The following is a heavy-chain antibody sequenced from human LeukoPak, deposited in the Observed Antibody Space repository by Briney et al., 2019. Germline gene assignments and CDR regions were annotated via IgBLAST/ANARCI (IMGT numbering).Heavy chain of an antibody. Sequence: GGSLRLSCAASGFSFSDYAMHWVRQAPGKGLEWVANIKQDGSEKYYVDSVKGRFTISRDNAKNSLYLQMNSLRAEDTAVYYCARDKFGGTDYWGQGTLVTVSS. D-gene: IGHD3-16*01. V-gene: IGHV3-7*01. CDR1: GFSFSDYA. J-gene: IGHJ4*02. CDR2: IKQDGSEK. CDR3: ARDKFGGTDY.